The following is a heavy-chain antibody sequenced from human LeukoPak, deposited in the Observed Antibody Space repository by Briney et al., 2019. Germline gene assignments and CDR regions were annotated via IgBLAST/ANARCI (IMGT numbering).Heavy chain of an antibody. J-gene: IGHJ4*02. D-gene: IGHD2-15*01. Sequence: SETLSLTCTVSGGSISSYYWSWIRQPPGKGLEWIGYIYYSGSTNYNPSLKSRVTISVDTSKNQFSLKLSSVTAADTAVYYCARHVGSGRDYYFDYWGQGTLVTVSS. CDR1: GGSISSYY. CDR3: ARHVGSGRDYYFDY. V-gene: IGHV4-59*08. CDR2: IYYSGST.